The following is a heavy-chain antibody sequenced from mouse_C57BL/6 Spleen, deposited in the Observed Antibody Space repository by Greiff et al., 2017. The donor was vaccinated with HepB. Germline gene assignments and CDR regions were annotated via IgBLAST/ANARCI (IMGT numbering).Heavy chain of an antibody. V-gene: IGHV1-22*01. J-gene: IGHJ2*01. D-gene: IGHD2-2*01. CDR2: INPNNGGT. CDR3: ATPWLRRCFDY. CDR1: GYTFTDYN. Sequence: EVQLQQSGPELVKPGASVKMSCKASGYTFTDYNMHWVKQSHGKSLEWIGYINPNNGGTSYNQKFKGKATLTVNKSSSTAYMELRSLTSEDSAVYYCATPWLRRCFDYWGQGTTLTVSS.